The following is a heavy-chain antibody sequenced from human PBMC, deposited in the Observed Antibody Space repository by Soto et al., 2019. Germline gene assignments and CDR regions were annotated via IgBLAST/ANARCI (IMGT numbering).Heavy chain of an antibody. Sequence: EVQLVESGGGLVKPGGSLRLSCAASGFTFSSYSMNWVRQAPGKGLEWVSSISSSSSYIYYADSVKGRFTISRDNAKNSLYLQMNSLRAEDTAVYYCERAGLQILWFGESSLDYDYGMDVWGKGTTVTVSS. CDR2: ISSSSSYI. J-gene: IGHJ6*04. CDR3: ERAGLQILWFGESSLDYDYGMDV. CDR1: GFTFSSYS. D-gene: IGHD3-10*01. V-gene: IGHV3-21*01.